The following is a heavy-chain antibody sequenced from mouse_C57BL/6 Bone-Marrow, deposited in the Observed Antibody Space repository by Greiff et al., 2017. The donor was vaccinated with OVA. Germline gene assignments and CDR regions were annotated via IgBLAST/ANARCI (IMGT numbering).Heavy chain of an antibody. J-gene: IGHJ4*01. D-gene: IGHD1-1*01. Sequence: VTLKESVAELVRPGASVKLSCTASGFNIKNTYMHWVKQRPEQGLEWIGRIDPANGNTKYAPKFQGKATITADTSSNTAYLQLSSLTSEDTAIYSCAKGNHYADYYAMDYWGQGTSVTVSS. CDR3: AKGNHYADYYAMDY. CDR2: IDPANGNT. V-gene: IGHV14-3*01. CDR1: GFNIKNTY.